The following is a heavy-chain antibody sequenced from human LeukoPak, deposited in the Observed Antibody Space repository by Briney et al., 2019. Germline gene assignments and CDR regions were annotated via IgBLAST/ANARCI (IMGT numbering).Heavy chain of an antibody. Sequence: SETLSLTCAVYGGSFSGHYWSWIRQPPGKGLEWIGEINHSGSTNYNPSLKSRVTISVDTSKNQFSLKLSSVTAADTAVYYCAVGDYYGSGSYPNWFDPWGQGTLVTVSS. CDR2: INHSGST. V-gene: IGHV4-34*01. CDR1: GGSFSGHY. CDR3: AVGDYYGSGSYPNWFDP. J-gene: IGHJ5*02. D-gene: IGHD3-10*01.